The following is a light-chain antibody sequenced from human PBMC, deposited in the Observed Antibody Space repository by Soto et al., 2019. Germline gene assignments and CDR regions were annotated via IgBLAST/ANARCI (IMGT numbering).Light chain of an antibody. Sequence: EIVLTQSPDTLSLSPGERATLSCRASQSVSSYLAWYQQKPGQAPRLLIYGASTRATGISARFSGSGSGTEFTLTISSLQSEDFAIYYCQQYNDWPPWTFGQGTKVDIK. CDR3: QQYNDWPPWT. V-gene: IGKV3-15*01. J-gene: IGKJ1*01. CDR1: QSVSSY. CDR2: GAS.